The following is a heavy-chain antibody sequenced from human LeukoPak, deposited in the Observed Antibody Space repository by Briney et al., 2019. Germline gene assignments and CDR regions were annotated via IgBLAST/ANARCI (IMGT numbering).Heavy chain of an antibody. Sequence: GGSLRLSCAASGFPFSTYSMNWVRQAPGKGLEWVSYITIGSNTIYYADSVKGRFTISRDNSKNTLYLQMNSLRAEDTAVYYCARARRYSSGWYFEYWGQGTLVTVSS. CDR3: ARARRYSSGWYFEY. CDR1: GFPFSTYS. D-gene: IGHD6-19*01. J-gene: IGHJ4*02. V-gene: IGHV3-48*01. CDR2: ITIGSNTI.